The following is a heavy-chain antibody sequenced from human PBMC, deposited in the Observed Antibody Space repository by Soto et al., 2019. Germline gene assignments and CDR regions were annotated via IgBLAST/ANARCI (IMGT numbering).Heavy chain of an antibody. Sequence: SETLSLTCTVSGGSISSGDYYWSWIRQPPGKGLEWIGYTYYSGSTYYNPSLKSRVTISVDTFKNQFSLKLSSVTAADTAVYYCAREPSRVTKRNYDYWGQGTLVTVSS. V-gene: IGHV4-30-4*01. CDR2: TYYSGST. D-gene: IGHD4-17*01. CDR3: AREPSRVTKRNYDY. CDR1: GGSISSGDYY. J-gene: IGHJ4*02.